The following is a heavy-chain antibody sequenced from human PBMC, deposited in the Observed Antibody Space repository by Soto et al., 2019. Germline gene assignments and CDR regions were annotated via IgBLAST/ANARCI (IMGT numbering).Heavy chain of an antibody. CDR2: ISYDGSNK. CDR3: ARDGQGSGSYSGGVFDY. Sequence: GGSLRLSCAASGFTFSSYAMHWVRRAPGKGLEWVAVISYDGSNKYYADSVKGRFTISRDNSKNTLYLQMNSLRAEDTAVYYCARDGQGSGSYSGGVFDYWGQGTLVTVSS. D-gene: IGHD1-26*01. V-gene: IGHV3-30-3*01. CDR1: GFTFSSYA. J-gene: IGHJ4*02.